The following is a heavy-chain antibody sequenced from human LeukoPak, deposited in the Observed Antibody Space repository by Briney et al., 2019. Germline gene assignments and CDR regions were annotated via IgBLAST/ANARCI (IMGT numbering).Heavy chain of an antibody. CDR1: GGTFSSYA. J-gene: IGHJ4*02. V-gene: IGHV1-69*05. CDR2: IIPIFGTA. Sequence: SVKVSCKASGGTFSSYAISWVRQAPGQGLEWMGRIIPIFGTANYAQKFQGRVTITTDESTSTAYMELSSLRAEDTAVYYCARDHYYYDSSGYDYWGQGTLVTVSS. CDR3: ARDHYYYDSSGYDY. D-gene: IGHD3-22*01.